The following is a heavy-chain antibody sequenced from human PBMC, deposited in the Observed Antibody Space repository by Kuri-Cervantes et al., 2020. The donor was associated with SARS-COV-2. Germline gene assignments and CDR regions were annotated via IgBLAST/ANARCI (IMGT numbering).Heavy chain of an antibody. CDR3: ARTYGSGTPPSY. CDR2: IYYSGST. D-gene: IGHD3-10*01. CDR1: GGSISSYY. Sequence: LRLSCTVSGGSISSYYWSWIRQPPGKGLEWIGYIYYSGSTNYNPSLKSRVTISVDTSKNQFSLKLSSVTAADTAVYYCARTYGSGTPPSYWGQGTLVTVSS. V-gene: IGHV4-59*12. J-gene: IGHJ4*02.